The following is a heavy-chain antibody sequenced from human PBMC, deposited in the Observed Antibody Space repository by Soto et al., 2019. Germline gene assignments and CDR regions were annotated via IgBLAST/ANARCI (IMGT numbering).Heavy chain of an antibody. D-gene: IGHD3-9*01. CDR3: ARDLVCWPDY. Sequence: QVQLVQSGAEVKKPGASVKVSCKASGYNFTSYAIHWVRQAPGQRLEWMGWINAGNGNTKYSQKFQDRVTITSDTSACTAYMELRSLRSEDTAVYYCARDLVCWPDYWGQGNLVTVSS. CDR2: INAGNGNT. V-gene: IGHV1-3*01. J-gene: IGHJ4*02. CDR1: GYNFTSYA.